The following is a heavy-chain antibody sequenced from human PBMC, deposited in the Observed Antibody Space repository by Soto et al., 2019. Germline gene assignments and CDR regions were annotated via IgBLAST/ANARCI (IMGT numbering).Heavy chain of an antibody. CDR1: GYTFTSYD. D-gene: IGHD1-1*01. Sequence: ASVKVSCKASGYTFTSYDINWVRQATGQGLEWMGWMNPNSGNTGYAQKFQGRVTMTRNTSISTAYMELSSLRSEDTAVYYCARVRAGTRRTYYYYYMDVWGKGTTVTVSS. CDR2: MNPNSGNT. V-gene: IGHV1-8*01. J-gene: IGHJ6*03. CDR3: ARVRAGTRRTYYYYYMDV.